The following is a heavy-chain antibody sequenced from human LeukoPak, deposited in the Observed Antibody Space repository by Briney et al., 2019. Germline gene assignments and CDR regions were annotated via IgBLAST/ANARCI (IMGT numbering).Heavy chain of an antibody. Sequence: PSETLSLTCTVSGDSMSTYYWTWIRQPPGKGLEWIGYIYNSGSTNYNPSLKSRVTISVDTSKNQFSLKLSSVTAADTAVYYCARGVPLIVLMVYAIKGNWFDPWGQGTLVTVSS. D-gene: IGHD2-8*01. CDR1: GDSMSTYY. J-gene: IGHJ5*02. CDR2: IYNSGST. V-gene: IGHV4-59*12. CDR3: ARGVPLIVLMVYAIKGNWFDP.